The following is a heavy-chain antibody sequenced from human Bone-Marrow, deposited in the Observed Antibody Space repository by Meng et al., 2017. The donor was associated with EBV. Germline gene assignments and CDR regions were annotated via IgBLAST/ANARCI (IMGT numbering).Heavy chain of an antibody. J-gene: IGHJ4*02. D-gene: IGHD3-10*01. Sequence: QGHMGQSGAEGKMPGSSVKIACKTSGGPFRSDAVSWVRQGPGQGLEWLGGLIPMSGAPHYAQKFQNRVTITADEYTRTHYMELSSLRSDDTAVYYCASESGRGFTPDFWGQGTLVTVSS. CDR2: LIPMSGAP. CDR3: ASESGRGFTPDF. V-gene: IGHV1-69*01. CDR1: GGPFRSDA.